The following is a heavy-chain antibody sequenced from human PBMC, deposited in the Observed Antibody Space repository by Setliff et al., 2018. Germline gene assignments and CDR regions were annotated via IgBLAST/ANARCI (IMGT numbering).Heavy chain of an antibody. Sequence: PSETLSLTCTVSGGSISSSNYYWGWIRQPPGKGLEWIGSIYHRGSTYYNPSLKSRVTMSVDTSKSQLSLKLSSVTAADTAVYYCARQPSSGSYYNPRPYYFDYWGQGTLVTVSS. CDR1: GGSISSSNYY. D-gene: IGHD3-10*01. CDR3: ARQPSSGSYYNPRPYYFDY. CDR2: IYHRGST. V-gene: IGHV4-39*01. J-gene: IGHJ4*02.